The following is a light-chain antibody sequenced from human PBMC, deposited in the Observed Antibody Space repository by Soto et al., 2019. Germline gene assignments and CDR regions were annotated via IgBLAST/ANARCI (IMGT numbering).Light chain of an antibody. CDR1: SSNIGSNS. CDR2: NSN. V-gene: IGLV1-44*01. Sequence: QSVLTQSPSASGTPGQTGTIFCSGNSSNIGSNSVNWYRQLPGAAPKLLIYNSNQRPSGVPDRFSASRSGTSASLAISGLQSEDEADYHCGSWDDSVDGWVFGGGTKVTVL. CDR3: GSWDDSVDGWV. J-gene: IGLJ3*02.